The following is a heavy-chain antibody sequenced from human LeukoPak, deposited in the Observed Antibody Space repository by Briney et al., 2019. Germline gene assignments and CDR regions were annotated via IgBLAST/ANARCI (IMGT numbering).Heavy chain of an antibody. J-gene: IGHJ4*02. CDR1: GGSISGYY. Sequence: SETLSLTCTVSGGSISGYYWSWIRQPPGKGLEWIGYIYYSGSTNYNPPLKSRVTISVDTSKNQFSLKLSSVTAADTAVYYCASIAAAGTGGFDYWGQGTLVTVSS. D-gene: IGHD6-13*01. CDR3: ASIAAAGTGGFDY. V-gene: IGHV4-59*08. CDR2: IYYSGST.